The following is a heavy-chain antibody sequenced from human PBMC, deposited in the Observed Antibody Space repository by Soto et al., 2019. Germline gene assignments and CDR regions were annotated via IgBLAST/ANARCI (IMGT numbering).Heavy chain of an antibody. CDR1: GYSFTSYW. J-gene: IGHJ6*02. Sequence: GESLKIPCKGSGYSFTSYWLGWVRQMPGKGLEWMGTIYPGDSDTRYSPPLQGQVTILADKSISTAYLQWSRLEASDPALFYCARLSRDSFIYCFYGLDVWGQGTSYAASS. CDR3: ARLSRDSFIYCFYGLDV. CDR2: IYPGDSDT. D-gene: IGHD2-15*01. V-gene: IGHV5-51*01.